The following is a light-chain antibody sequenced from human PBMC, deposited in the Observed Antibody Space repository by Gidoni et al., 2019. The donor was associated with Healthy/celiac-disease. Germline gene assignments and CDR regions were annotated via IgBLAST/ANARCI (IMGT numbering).Light chain of an antibody. J-gene: IGKJ4*01. Sequence: DIVLTQSPATLSLAPGERATHSCRASQSVSSCLAWYKQTPGQAPRLLIYDASNRATGIPARFSGSGSGTDFPLTISSLEPEDFAVYYCQQRSNWPPKLTFXGXTKVXIK. V-gene: IGKV3-11*01. CDR2: DAS. CDR3: QQRSNWPPKLT. CDR1: QSVSSC.